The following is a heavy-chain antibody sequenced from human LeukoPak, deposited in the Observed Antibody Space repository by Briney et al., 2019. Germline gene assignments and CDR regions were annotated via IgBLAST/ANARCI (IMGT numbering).Heavy chain of an antibody. J-gene: IGHJ5*02. D-gene: IGHD3-22*01. Sequence: GGSLRLSCAASGFTVSSNYMSWVRQAPGKGLEWVSVIYSGGSTYYADSVKGRFTISRDNSKNTLYLQMNSLRAEDTAVYYCARLGPYYDSSGYGEYNWFDPWGQGTLVTVSS. CDR1: GFTVSSNY. V-gene: IGHV3-53*01. CDR2: IYSGGST. CDR3: ARLGPYYDSSGYGEYNWFDP.